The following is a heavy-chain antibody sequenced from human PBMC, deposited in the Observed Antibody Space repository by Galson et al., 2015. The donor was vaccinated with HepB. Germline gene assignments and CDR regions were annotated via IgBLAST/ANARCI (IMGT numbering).Heavy chain of an antibody. CDR2: ISWNSGSI. CDR1: GFTFDDYA. V-gene: IGHV3-9*01. Sequence: SLRLSCAASGFTFDDYAMHWVRQAPGKGLEWVSGISWNSGSIGYADSVKGRFTISRDNAKNSLYLQMNSLRAEDTALYYCAKDISYGDYDRGSYFDYWGQGTLVTVSS. D-gene: IGHD4-17*01. CDR3: AKDISYGDYDRGSYFDY. J-gene: IGHJ4*02.